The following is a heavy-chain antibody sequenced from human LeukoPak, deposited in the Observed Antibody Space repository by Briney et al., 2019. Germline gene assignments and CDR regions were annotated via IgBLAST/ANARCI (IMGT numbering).Heavy chain of an antibody. D-gene: IGHD3-10*01. V-gene: IGHV3-30-3*01. CDR2: TSSDLNVK. J-gene: IGHJ4*02. Sequence: GGSLGLSCAASGYTFRNYVIHWVRQAPGKGLEWVAVTSSDLNVKLYADSVKGRFTISRDNSRSTLYLQMNSLRPEDTAIYYCAREGYYGSGSPPSLYFDYWGQGTLVTVSS. CDR3: AREGYYGSGSPPSLYFDY. CDR1: GYTFRNYV.